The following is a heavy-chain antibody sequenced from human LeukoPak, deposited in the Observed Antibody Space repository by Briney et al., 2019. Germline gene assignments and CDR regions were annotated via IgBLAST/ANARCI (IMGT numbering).Heavy chain of an antibody. CDR1: GDSISSYY. Sequence: SETLSLTCSVSGDSISSYYWSWIRQPPGKGLEWIGNMDYSGNTNYNPSLKSRVSISVDTAKNQFSLKLSSVTAADTAVYYCASGLGDTYDYWGQGTLVTVSS. V-gene: IGHV4-59*01. J-gene: IGHJ4*02. CDR2: MDYSGNT. CDR3: ASGLGDTYDY. D-gene: IGHD4-17*01.